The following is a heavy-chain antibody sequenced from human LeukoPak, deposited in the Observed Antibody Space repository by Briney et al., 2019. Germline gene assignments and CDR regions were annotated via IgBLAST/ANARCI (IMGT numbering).Heavy chain of an antibody. CDR1: GGSISNSY. CDR2: IHTSGST. J-gene: IGHJ4*02. D-gene: IGHD3-3*01. Sequence: PSETLSLTYTVSGGSISNSYWSWIRQPAGKGLEWIGRIHTSGSTNYNPSLKSRVTMSVDTSKNQFSLKMNSVTAADTAVYYCAKVRILEWLHNPFDYWGQGTLVTVSS. V-gene: IGHV4-4*07. CDR3: AKVRILEWLHNPFDY.